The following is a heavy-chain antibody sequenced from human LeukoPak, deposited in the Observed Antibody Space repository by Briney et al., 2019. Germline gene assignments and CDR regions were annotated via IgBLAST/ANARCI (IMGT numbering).Heavy chain of an antibody. CDR3: ARGAGSSFGYFDY. Sequence: ASVKVSCKASGYTFTGYYMHWVRQAPGQGLEWMGWINPNSGNTGYAQKFQGRVTMTRNTSISTAYMELSSLRSEDTAVYYCARGAGSSFGYFDYWGQGTLVTVSS. CDR2: INPNSGNT. D-gene: IGHD6-6*01. CDR1: GYTFTGYY. J-gene: IGHJ4*02. V-gene: IGHV1-8*02.